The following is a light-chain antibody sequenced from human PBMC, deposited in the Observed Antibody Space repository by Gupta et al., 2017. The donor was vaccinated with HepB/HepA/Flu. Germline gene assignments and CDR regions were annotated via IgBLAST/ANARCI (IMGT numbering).Light chain of an antibody. Sequence: DIQMTQSPSSLSASVGDRVTVTCRASQNIRGCLNWYQQKPGKAPDLLIFAASRLQNGVPSRFSGSGYGTDFALTISSLQAEDFAIYYCQQSFGVPLTFGGGTKVEIK. CDR2: AAS. J-gene: IGKJ4*01. V-gene: IGKV1-39*01. CDR1: QNIRGC. CDR3: QQSFGVPLT.